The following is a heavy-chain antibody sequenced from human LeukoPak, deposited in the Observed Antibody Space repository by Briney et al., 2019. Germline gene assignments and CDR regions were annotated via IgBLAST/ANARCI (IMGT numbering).Heavy chain of an antibody. CDR2: ISSSGGHI. CDR1: GFSFSSYT. V-gene: IGHV3-21*06. D-gene: IGHD2-2*01. Sequence: GGSLRLSCAASGFSFSSYTMNWVRQAPGKGLEWVSSISSSGGHIYYGDSVKGRFTVSRDNAENSLYLQMNSLRVEDTAVYYCARPTYCSNTRCYPFDYWGQGTLVTVSS. J-gene: IGHJ4*02. CDR3: ARPTYCSNTRCYPFDY.